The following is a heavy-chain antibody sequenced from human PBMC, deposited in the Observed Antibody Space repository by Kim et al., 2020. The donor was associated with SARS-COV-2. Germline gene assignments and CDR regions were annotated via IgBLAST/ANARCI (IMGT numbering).Heavy chain of an antibody. CDR3: ARDAGYYGSGSYSDY. D-gene: IGHD3-10*01. Sequence: GGSLRLSCAASGFTFSSYAMHWVRQAPGKGLEWVAVISYDGSNKYYADSVKGRFTISRDNSKNTLYLQMNSLRAEDTAVYYCARDAGYYGSGSYSDYWGQGTLVTVSS. CDR2: ISYDGSNK. CDR1: GFTFSSYA. V-gene: IGHV3-30-3*01. J-gene: IGHJ4*02.